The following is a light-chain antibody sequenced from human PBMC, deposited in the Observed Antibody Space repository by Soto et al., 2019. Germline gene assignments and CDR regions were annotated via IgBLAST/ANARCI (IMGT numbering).Light chain of an antibody. CDR2: AAS. V-gene: IGKV3-11*01. CDR1: QSVGSS. Sequence: EIVLTQSPATLSLSPGERAPLSCRASQSVGSSLAWYPQKLGQAPRLLIYAASDRATGIPGRFSGSGSGTDFTLIISSLEPEDFAFYYCQQGNTWPWTFGQGTKVDIK. J-gene: IGKJ1*01. CDR3: QQGNTWPWT.